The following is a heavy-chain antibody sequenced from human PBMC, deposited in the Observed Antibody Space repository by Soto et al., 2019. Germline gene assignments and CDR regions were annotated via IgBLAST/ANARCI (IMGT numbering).Heavy chain of an antibody. V-gene: IGHV4-30-4*01. Sequence: NPSETLSLTCTVSGGSISSGDYYWSWIRQPPGKGLEWIGYIYYSGSTYYNPSLKSRVTISVDTSNNHFSLKLSSVTAADTAVYSCARLFVIIGEDDIWFYSWCQGTLVTVSS. CDR3: ARLFVIIGEDDIWFYS. J-gene: IGHJ5*01. CDR1: GGSISSGDYY. D-gene: IGHD3-16*02. CDR2: IYYSGST.